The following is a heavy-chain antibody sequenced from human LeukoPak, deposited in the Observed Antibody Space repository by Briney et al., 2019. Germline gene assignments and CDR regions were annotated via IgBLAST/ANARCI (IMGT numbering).Heavy chain of an antibody. J-gene: IGHJ4*02. CDR3: ATDSLNLWELLGY. V-gene: IGHV1-69-2*01. Sequence: ASVKVSCXVSGYTFTDYYMHWVQQAPGKGLEWMGLVDPEDGETIYAEKFQGRVTITADTSTDTAYMELSSLRSEDTAVYYCATDSLNLWELLGYWGQGNLVTVSS. D-gene: IGHD1-26*01. CDR1: GYTFTDYY. CDR2: VDPEDGET.